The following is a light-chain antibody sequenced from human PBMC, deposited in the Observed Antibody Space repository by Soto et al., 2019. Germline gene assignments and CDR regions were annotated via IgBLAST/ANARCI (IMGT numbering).Light chain of an antibody. CDR1: SSDVGGYNY. Sequence: QYALTQPASVSGSPGQSITISCTGTSSDVGGYNYVSWYQQHPGKAPKLMIYDVSNRPSGVSNRFSGSKSANTASLTISGLQAEDEADYYCSSYTGSSTYVVFGGGTQLTVL. CDR3: SSYTGSSTYVV. J-gene: IGLJ2*01. V-gene: IGLV2-14*01. CDR2: DVS.